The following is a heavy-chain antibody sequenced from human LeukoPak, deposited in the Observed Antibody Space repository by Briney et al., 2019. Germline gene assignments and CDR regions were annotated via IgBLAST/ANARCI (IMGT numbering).Heavy chain of an antibody. Sequence: GGSLRLSCAASGFTFSSYSMNWVRQAPGKGLEWVSSISSSSSYIYYADSVKGRFTISRDNAKNSLYLQMNSLRAEDTAVYYCAREGLQDYYCGMDVWGQGTTVTVSS. CDR1: GFTFSSYS. CDR3: AREGLQDYYCGMDV. D-gene: IGHD5-18*01. J-gene: IGHJ6*02. V-gene: IGHV3-21*01. CDR2: ISSSSSYI.